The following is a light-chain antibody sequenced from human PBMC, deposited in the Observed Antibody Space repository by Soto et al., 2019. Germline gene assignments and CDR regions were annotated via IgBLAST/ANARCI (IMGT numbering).Light chain of an antibody. CDR3: QQYNNWPPHT. V-gene: IGKV3-15*01. Sequence: EIVMTQSPATLSVSPGESATLSCRASQNVNTNLAWYQQKPGRAPRLLIHGASTRATGIPVRFSGSGSGTEFTLNISRLQSEDFAVYYCQQYNNWPPHTFGQGTKLEIK. CDR2: GAS. CDR1: QNVNTN. J-gene: IGKJ2*01.